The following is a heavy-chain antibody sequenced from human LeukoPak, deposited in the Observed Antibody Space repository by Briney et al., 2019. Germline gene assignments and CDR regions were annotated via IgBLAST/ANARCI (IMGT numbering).Heavy chain of an antibody. J-gene: IGHJ6*03. V-gene: IGHV3-20*04. CDR1: GFTFDDYA. CDR2: INWSGGST. CDR3: ARGAAGTSYRYYYMDV. D-gene: IGHD6-13*01. Sequence: GGSLRLSCAASGFTFDDYAMHWVRQAPGKGLEWVSGINWSGGSTGYADSVKGRFTISRDNAKNSLYLQMNSLRAEDTALYYCARGAAGTSYRYYYMDVWGKGTTVTVSS.